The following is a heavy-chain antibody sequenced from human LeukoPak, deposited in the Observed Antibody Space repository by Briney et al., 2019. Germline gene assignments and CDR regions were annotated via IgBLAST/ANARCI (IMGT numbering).Heavy chain of an antibody. J-gene: IGHJ3*02. CDR3: AKNRVIVVVPHAFDI. D-gene: IGHD2-2*01. CDR1: GFTFSSYA. V-gene: IGHV3-23*01. Sequence: GGSLRLSCGASGFTFSSYAMSWVRQAPGKGLEWVSAISGSGGSTYYADSVKGRFTISRDNSKNTLYLQMNSLRAEDTAVYYCAKNRVIVVVPHAFDIWGQGTMVTVSS. CDR2: ISGSGGST.